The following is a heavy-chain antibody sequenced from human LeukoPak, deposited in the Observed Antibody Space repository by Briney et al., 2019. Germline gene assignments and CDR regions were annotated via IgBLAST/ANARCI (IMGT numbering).Heavy chain of an antibody. J-gene: IGHJ6*03. CDR1: GGSIGTYY. CDR2: IYVTGN. V-gene: IGHV4-59*08. Sequence: KPSETLFLTCTVSGGSIGTYYWSRVRQSPGKGLEWIGYIYVTGNRYNPYLQSRVTISVDTSRNQFFLKMSSVTAADTAVYYCARHIGGGIEDMDVWGKGTKVTVSS. D-gene: IGHD3-16*02. CDR3: ARHIGGGIEDMDV.